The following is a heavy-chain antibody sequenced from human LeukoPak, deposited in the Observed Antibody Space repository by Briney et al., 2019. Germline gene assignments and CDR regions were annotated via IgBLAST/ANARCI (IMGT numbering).Heavy chain of an antibody. J-gene: IGHJ2*01. CDR1: GGSISSYY. D-gene: IGHD3-3*01. Sequence: PSETLSLTCTVSGGSISSYYWSWIRQPPGKGLEWIWYIYYSGSTNYNPSLKSRVTISVDTSKNQFSLKLSSVPAADTAVYYCARLDYDFWSGYSPYWYFDLWGRGTLVTVSS. V-gene: IGHV4-59*08. CDR2: IYYSGST. CDR3: ARLDYDFWSGYSPYWYFDL.